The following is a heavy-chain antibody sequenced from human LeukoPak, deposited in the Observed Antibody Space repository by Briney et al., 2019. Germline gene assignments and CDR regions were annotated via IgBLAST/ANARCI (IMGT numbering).Heavy chain of an antibody. V-gene: IGHV3-21*01. CDR2: ISSSSSYI. J-gene: IGHJ4*02. CDR3: ARDRDMITFGGASDY. D-gene: IGHD3-16*01. Sequence: PGGSPRLSCAASGFTFSSYSMNWVRQAPGKGLEWVSSISSSSSYIYYADSVKGRLTISRDNAKNSLYLQMNSLRAEDTAVYYCARDRDMITFGGASDYWGQGTLVTVSS. CDR1: GFTFSSYS.